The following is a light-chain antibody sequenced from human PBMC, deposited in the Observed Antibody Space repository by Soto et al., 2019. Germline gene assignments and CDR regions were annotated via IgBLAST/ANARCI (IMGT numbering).Light chain of an antibody. V-gene: IGKV3-20*01. CDR3: QQYGRPPQT. Sequence: EIVLTQSPGTLSLSPGERATLSCRASQSVDSSYLAWYQQKPGQAPRLLIYGAASGATGISDRFSGSGSGTDFSLTISRLDPEDSAVYYCQQYGRPPQTFGQGTKVEI. J-gene: IGKJ1*01. CDR2: GAA. CDR1: QSVDSSY.